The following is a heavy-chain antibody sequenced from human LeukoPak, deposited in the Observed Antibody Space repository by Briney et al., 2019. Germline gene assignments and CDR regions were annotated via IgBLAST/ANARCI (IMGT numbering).Heavy chain of an antibody. CDR3: ARGQKYYYGSGSSNLYNWFDP. D-gene: IGHD3-10*01. J-gene: IGHJ5*02. CDR1: GGTFSSYA. V-gene: IGHV1-69*13. Sequence: ASVKVSCTASGGTFSSYAISWVRQAPGQGLEWMGGIIPIFGTANYAQKFQGRVTITADESTSTAYMELSSLRSEDTPVYYCARGQKYYYGSGSSNLYNWFDPWGQGTLVTVSS. CDR2: IIPIFGTA.